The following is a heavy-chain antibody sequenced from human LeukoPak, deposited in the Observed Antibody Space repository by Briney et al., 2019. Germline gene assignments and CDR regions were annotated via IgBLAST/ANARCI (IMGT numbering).Heavy chain of an antibody. CDR3: AREYSSGSEPGFDY. J-gene: IGHJ4*02. CDR1: GFTFSSYA. Sequence: GGSLRLSCAASGFTFSSYAMSWVRQAPGKGLEWVSALSGSGSSTYYADSVKGRFTISRDNSKNTLYLQMNSLRAEDTAVYYCAREYSSGSEPGFDYWGQGTLVTVSS. CDR2: LSGSGSST. V-gene: IGHV3-23*01. D-gene: IGHD6-19*01.